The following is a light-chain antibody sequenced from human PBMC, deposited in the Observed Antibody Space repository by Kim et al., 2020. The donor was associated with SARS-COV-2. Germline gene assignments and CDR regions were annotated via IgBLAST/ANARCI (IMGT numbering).Light chain of an antibody. CDR3: QVWESDTGV. CDR2: QDK. CDR1: ELETKF. Sequence: SVSTGQTATISCSGNELETKFICWYQQKPGQSPVLVIYQDKKRPSGIPERFSGSASGNTATLTISGTQAMDEADYYCQVWESDTGVFGTGTKVTVL. V-gene: IGLV3-1*01. J-gene: IGLJ1*01.